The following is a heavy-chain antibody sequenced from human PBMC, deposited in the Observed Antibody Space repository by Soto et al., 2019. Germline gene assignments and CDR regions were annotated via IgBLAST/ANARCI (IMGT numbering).Heavy chain of an antibody. D-gene: IGHD4-17*01. J-gene: IGHJ5*02. CDR3: ARHGFYGDYSSNYFDP. V-gene: IGHV5-51*01. CDR1: GYSFTNYW. CDR2: IYPSDSDT. Sequence: GESLKISCKGSGYSFTNYWIAWVRQMPGKGLEYMGIIYPSDSDTRYSPSFQGQVTVSADKSISTAYLQWSSLKASDTAIYYCARHGFYGDYSSNYFDPWGQGTLVTVSS.